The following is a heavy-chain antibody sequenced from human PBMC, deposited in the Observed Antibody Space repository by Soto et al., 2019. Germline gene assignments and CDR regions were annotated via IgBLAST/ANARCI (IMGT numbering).Heavy chain of an antibody. CDR1: GFTFSSYA. V-gene: IGHV3-23*01. CDR3: AKGPIFGVENIYDY. D-gene: IGHD3-3*01. CDR2: MSGSGGTA. J-gene: IGHJ4*02. Sequence: EVQLLESGGGLVQPGGSLRLSCAASGFTFSSYAMSWVRQAPGKGLEWVSGMSGSGGTAYYRDSGKGRFTISRDNSKQTVYLQMNSLRAEDTALYYCAKGPIFGVENIYDYWGQGTLVTVSS.